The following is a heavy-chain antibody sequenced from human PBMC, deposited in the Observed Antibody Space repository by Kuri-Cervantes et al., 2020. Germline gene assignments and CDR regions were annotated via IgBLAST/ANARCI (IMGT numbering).Heavy chain of an antibody. D-gene: IGHD3-22*01. V-gene: IGHV3-21*04. J-gene: IGHJ3*02. CDR2: ISSSSSYI. CDR1: GFTFSSYS. CDR3: ARCRNYYDSSGYYSIDAFDI. Sequence: GGSLRLSCAASGFTFSSYSMNWVCQAPGKGLEWVSYISSSSSYIYYADSVKARFTISRDNAKNSLYLQMNSPRAEDTAVYYCARCRNYYDSSGYYSIDAFDIWGQGTMVTVSS.